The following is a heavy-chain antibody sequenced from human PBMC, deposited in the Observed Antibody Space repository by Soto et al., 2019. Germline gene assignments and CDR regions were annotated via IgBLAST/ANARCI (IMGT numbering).Heavy chain of an antibody. D-gene: IGHD4-17*01. J-gene: IGHJ4*02. CDR3: AKGRVGDFDY. Sequence: EVQLLESGGGLVQPGGSLRLSCEASGFTFSSYAMTWVRQAPGKGLEWVSSISGSGGGTYYADSVKGRFTISRDNSKNTLYLQMNSRRAEDTALYYCAKGRVGDFDYWGQGTLVTVSS. CDR1: GFTFSSYA. CDR2: ISGSGGGT. V-gene: IGHV3-23*01.